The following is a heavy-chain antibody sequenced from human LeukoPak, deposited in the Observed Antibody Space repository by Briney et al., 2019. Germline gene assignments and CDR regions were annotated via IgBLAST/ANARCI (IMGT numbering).Heavy chain of an antibody. CDR2: ISSSSSYI. Sequence: GGSLRLSCAASGFTFSSYSMNWVRQAPGKGLEWVSSISSSSSYIYYADSVKGRFTISRDNVKNSLYLQMNSLRAEDTAVYYCARVTEAPYYFDYWGQPTMVGGSS. V-gene: IGHV3-21*01. CDR1: GFTFSSYS. CDR3: ARVTEAPYYFDY. J-gene: IGHJ4*02.